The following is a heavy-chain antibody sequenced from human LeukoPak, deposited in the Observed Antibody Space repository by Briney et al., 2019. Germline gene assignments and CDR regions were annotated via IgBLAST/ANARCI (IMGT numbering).Heavy chain of an antibody. J-gene: IGHJ4*02. CDR3: TTEAYYYGSGSYYYFDY. CDR1: GFTFSNAW. Sequence: GGSLRLSCAASGFTFSNAWMSWVRQAPGKGLEWVGRIKSKTDGGTTGYAAPVKGRFTISRDDSKNTLYLQMNSLKTEDTAVYYCTTEAYYYGSGSYYYFDYWGQGTLVTVSS. V-gene: IGHV3-15*01. D-gene: IGHD3-10*01. CDR2: IKSKTDGGTT.